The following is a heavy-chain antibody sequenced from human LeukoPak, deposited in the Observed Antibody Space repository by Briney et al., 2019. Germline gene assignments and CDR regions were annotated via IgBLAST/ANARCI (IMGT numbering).Heavy chain of an antibody. CDR3: ARALGYCSGGSCYMYDWFDP. Sequence: PGGSLRLSCAASGFTFSSYWMHWVRQAPGKGLVWVSRINSDGSSTSYADSVKGRFTISRDNAKNTLYLQMNSLRAEDTAVYYCARALGYCSGGSCYMYDWFDPWGQGTLVTVSS. J-gene: IGHJ5*02. CDR1: GFTFSSYW. CDR2: INSDGSST. D-gene: IGHD2-15*01. V-gene: IGHV3-74*01.